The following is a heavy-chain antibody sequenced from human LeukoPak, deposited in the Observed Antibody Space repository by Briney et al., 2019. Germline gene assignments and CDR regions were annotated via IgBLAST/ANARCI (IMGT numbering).Heavy chain of an antibody. CDR3: ARDGDWGWDY. CDR1: GFTLSTYS. CDR2: MTNSRSY. J-gene: IGHJ4*02. D-gene: IGHD7-27*01. V-gene: IGHV3-21*01. Sequence: GGSLRLSCTVSGFTLSTYSLNRVRRAPGKGLEWVSLMTNSRSYYADSVKGRFTISRDNAKNSLDLVMSSLRVDDTAVYYCARDGDWGWDYWGQGTLVTVPS.